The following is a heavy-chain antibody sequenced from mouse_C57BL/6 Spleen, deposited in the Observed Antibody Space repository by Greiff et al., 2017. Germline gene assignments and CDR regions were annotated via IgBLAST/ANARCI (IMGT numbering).Heavy chain of an antibody. CDR2: ISSGSSTI. CDR1: GFTFSDYG. J-gene: IGHJ3*01. Sequence: EVNVVESGGGLVKPGGSLKLSCAASGFTFSDYGMHWVRQAPEKGLEWVAYISSGSSTIYYADTVKGRFTISRDNAKNTLFLQMTSLRSEDTAMYYCARPLYYDYEGFAYWGQGTLVTVSA. V-gene: IGHV5-17*01. CDR3: ARPLYYDYEGFAY. D-gene: IGHD2-4*01.